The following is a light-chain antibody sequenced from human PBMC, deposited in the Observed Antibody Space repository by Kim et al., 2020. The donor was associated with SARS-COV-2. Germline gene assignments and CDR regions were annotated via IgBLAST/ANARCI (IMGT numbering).Light chain of an antibody. CDR2: GNG. CDR3: QSYDSSLSVV. J-gene: IGLJ2*01. V-gene: IGLV1-40*01. CDR1: SSNIGAGYD. Sequence: RVTTSRTGSSSNIGAGYDVHWYQQLPGTAPKLLIYGNGNRPSGVPDRFSGSKSGTSASLAITGLQAEDEADYYCQSYDSSLSVVFGGGTQLTVL.